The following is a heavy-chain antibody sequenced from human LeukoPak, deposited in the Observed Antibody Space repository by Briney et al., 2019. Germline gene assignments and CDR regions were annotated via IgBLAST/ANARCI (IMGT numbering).Heavy chain of an antibody. CDR2: INPSGGST. CDR1: GYTFTSYY. CDR3: ARAYCGGDCSPPNWFDP. D-gene: IGHD2-21*02. J-gene: IGHJ5*02. V-gene: IGHV1-46*01. Sequence: ASVKVSCKASGYTFTSYYMHWVRQAPGQGLEWMGIINPSGGSTSYAQKFQGRVTMTRDTSTSTVYIELSSLRSEDTAVYYCARAYCGGDCSPPNWFDPWGQGTLVTVSS.